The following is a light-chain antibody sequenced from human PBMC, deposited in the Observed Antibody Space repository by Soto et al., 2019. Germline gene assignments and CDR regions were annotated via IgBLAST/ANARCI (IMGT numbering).Light chain of an antibody. J-gene: IGLJ2*01. CDR2: SNY. V-gene: IGLV1-44*01. CDR1: SSDVGIYNY. CDR3: AAWDDSLHGPV. Sequence: QSALTQPASVSGSPGQSITISCTGTSSDVGIYNYVSWYQQHPGKAPKLLIFSNYQRPSGVPDRFSGSKSGTSASLAISRLQSEDEADYFCAAWDDSLHGPVFGGGTKVTVL.